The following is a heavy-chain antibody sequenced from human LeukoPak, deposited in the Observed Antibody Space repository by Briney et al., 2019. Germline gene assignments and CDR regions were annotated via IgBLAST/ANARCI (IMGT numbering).Heavy chain of an antibody. V-gene: IGHV1-69*13. CDR1: GYIFIGYY. Sequence: ASVKVSCKASGYIFIGYYMYWVRQAPGQGLEWMGGIIPIFGTANYAQKFQGRVTITADESTSTAYMELSSLRSEDTAVYYCAREGPRIAVAGPYYYYYGMDVWGQGTTVTVSS. CDR3: AREGPRIAVAGPYYYYYGMDV. D-gene: IGHD6-19*01. J-gene: IGHJ6*02. CDR2: IIPIFGTA.